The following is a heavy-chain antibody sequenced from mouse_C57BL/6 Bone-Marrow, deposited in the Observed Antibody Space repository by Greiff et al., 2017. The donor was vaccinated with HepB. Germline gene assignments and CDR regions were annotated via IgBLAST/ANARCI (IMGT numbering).Heavy chain of an antibody. CDR3: TSDPSYSNYDFFYAMDY. V-gene: IGHV5-9-1*02. CDR1: GFTFSSYA. D-gene: IGHD2-5*01. J-gene: IGHJ4*01. CDR2: ISSGGDYI. Sequence: EVMLVESGEGLVKPGGSLKLSCAASGFTFSSYAMSWVRQTPEKRLEWVAYISSGGDYIYYADTVKGRFTISRDNARNTLYLQMSSLKSEDTAMYYCTSDPSYSNYDFFYAMDYWGQGTSVTVSS.